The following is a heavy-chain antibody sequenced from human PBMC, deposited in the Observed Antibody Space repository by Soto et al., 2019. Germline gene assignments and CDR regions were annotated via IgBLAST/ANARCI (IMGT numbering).Heavy chain of an antibody. CDR2: INHSGST. CDR3: ASLGIKIFGVVDDY. D-gene: IGHD3-3*01. Sequence: SETLSLTCAVYGGSFSGYYWSWIRQPPGKGLEWIGEINHSGSTNYNPSLKSRVTISVDTSKNQFSLKLSSVTAADTAVYYCASLGIKIFGVVDDYWGQGSLVTVAS. V-gene: IGHV4-34*01. CDR1: GGSFSGYY. J-gene: IGHJ4*02.